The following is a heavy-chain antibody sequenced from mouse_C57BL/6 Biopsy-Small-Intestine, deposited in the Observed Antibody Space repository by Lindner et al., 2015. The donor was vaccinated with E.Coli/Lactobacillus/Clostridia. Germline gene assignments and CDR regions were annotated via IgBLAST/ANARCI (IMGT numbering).Heavy chain of an antibody. V-gene: IGHV1-82*01. CDR2: IYTGDGDA. Sequence: VQLQESGPELVKPGASVKISCKASDYAFSTSWMNWVRQRPGKGLEWIGRIYTGDGDANYNGKFKGKATLTADKSSSTAYMQLSSLTSEDSSVYLCARNLGYYGDFDVWGAGTTVTVSS. J-gene: IGHJ1*01. CDR1: DYAFSTSW. D-gene: IGHD2-1*01. CDR3: ARNLGYYGDFDV.